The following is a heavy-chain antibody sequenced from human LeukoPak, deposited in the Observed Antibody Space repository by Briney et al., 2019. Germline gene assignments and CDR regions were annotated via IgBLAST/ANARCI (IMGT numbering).Heavy chain of an antibody. D-gene: IGHD5-12*01. V-gene: IGHV4-59*01. Sequence: SETLSLTCTVSGGSISSYFWNWIRQPPGKGLGWIGFIYYSGSTNYNLSLKSRVTISVDTSKNQFSLRLSSVTAADTAVDFCARGQADIVATMNYGGQGTLVTVSS. CDR3: ARGQADIVATMNY. CDR1: GGSISSYF. J-gene: IGHJ4*02. CDR2: IYYSGST.